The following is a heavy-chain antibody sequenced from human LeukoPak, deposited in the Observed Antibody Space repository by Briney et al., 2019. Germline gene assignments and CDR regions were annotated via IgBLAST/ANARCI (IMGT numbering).Heavy chain of an antibody. CDR2: ISGSGGST. CDR1: GFTFSSYA. D-gene: IGHD3-3*01. Sequence: GGSLRLSCAASGFTFSSYAMSWVRQAPGKGLEWVSAISGSGGSTYYADSVKGRFTVSRDNSKNTLYLQMNSLRTEDTAVYYCAKGFLEWLFPRYFDYWGQGTLVTVSS. J-gene: IGHJ4*02. CDR3: AKGFLEWLFPRYFDY. V-gene: IGHV3-23*01.